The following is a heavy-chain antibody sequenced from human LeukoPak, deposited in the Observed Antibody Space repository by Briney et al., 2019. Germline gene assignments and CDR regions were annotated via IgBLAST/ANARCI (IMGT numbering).Heavy chain of an antibody. CDR3: AREQEYYYGMDV. CDR2: ISASSSMI. V-gene: IGHV3-48*02. Sequence: GGSLRLSCAASGFTFSSYAMSWVRQAPGKGLEWVSYISASSSMIYYAESVKGRFTISRDNAKNSLYLQMNSLRDEDTAVYYCAREQEYYYGMDVWGKGTTVTVSS. D-gene: IGHD6-6*01. J-gene: IGHJ6*04. CDR1: GFTFSSYA.